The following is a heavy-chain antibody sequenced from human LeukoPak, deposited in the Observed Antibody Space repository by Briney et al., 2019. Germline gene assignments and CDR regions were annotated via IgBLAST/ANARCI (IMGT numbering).Heavy chain of an antibody. Sequence: SETLSLTCSVSGDSISNFYWNWIRQSPGKGLEWIGNIHYSGSSIYNPSLKSRATISIDTSRKQFFLKLSSVTAADTAVYYCALAPNSNWFDFWGQGTLVTVSS. V-gene: IGHV4-59*08. CDR2: IHYSGSS. CDR3: ALAPNSNWFDF. J-gene: IGHJ5*01. D-gene: IGHD2-8*01. CDR1: GDSISNFY.